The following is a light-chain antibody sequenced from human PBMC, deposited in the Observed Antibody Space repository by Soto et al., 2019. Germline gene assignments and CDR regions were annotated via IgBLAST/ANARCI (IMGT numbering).Light chain of an antibody. J-gene: IGLJ2*01. CDR1: SSDVGGYTY. CDR2: DVI. Sequence: QSALTQPASVSGSPGQSITISCTGTSSDVGGYTYVSWYQQYPGKAPKIIVHDVINRPSGASNRFSGSKSGNTASLTISGLQAEDEADYYCSSYTSSSTVVFGGGTKLTVL. CDR3: SSYTSSSTVV. V-gene: IGLV2-14*01.